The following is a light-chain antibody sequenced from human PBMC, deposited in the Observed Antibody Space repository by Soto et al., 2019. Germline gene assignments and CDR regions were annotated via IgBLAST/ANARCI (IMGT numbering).Light chain of an antibody. CDR2: DAS. CDR1: QSVSSY. Sequence: EIVLTQSPATLSLSPGERATLSCRASQSVSSYLAWYQQKPGQAPRLLIYDASNRAAGIPARFSGSGSGTDFSLNIRSLEPEDFAVYYCQQRSNWPRLTFSVGTKVEIK. J-gene: IGKJ4*01. CDR3: QQRSNWPRLT. V-gene: IGKV3-11*01.